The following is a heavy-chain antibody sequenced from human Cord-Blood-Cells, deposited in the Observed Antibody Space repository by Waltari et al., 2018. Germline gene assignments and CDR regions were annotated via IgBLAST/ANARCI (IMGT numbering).Heavy chain of an antibody. J-gene: IGHJ4*02. CDR3: ANHAHSSSWYRNYFDY. V-gene: IGHV3-23*01. CDR1: GFTFSSYA. CDR2: ISGSGGST. D-gene: IGHD6-13*01. Sequence: EVQLLESGGGLVQPGGSLRLSCAASGFTFSSYAMRWVRQAPGKGLEWVSAISGSGGSTYYADSVKGRFTISRDNSKNTLYLQMNSLRAEDTAVYYCANHAHSSSWYRNYFDYWGQGTLVTVSS.